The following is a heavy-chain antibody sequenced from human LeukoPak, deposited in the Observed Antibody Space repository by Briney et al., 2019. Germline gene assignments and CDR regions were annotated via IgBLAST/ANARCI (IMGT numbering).Heavy chain of an antibody. J-gene: IGHJ4*02. CDR2: IWHDGSNK. CDR1: GFTFSSYG. Sequence: GRSLRLSCAASGFTFSSYGMHWVRQAPGKGLEWVAVIWHDGSNKYYADSVKGRFTISRDNSKNTLYLQMNSLRAEDTAVYYCAKADDIAAAGIIDYWGQGTLVTVSS. V-gene: IGHV3-33*06. CDR3: AKADDIAAAGIIDY. D-gene: IGHD6-13*01.